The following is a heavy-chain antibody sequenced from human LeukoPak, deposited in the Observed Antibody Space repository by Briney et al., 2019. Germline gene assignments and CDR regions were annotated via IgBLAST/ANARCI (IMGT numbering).Heavy chain of an antibody. Sequence: RLGESLKISCQGSGYSFTSYWVGWVRQMPGKGLEWMGIIYPGDSDTRYSPSFQGQVTISADKSITTAYLQWSSLKASDTAIYYCARQLAAAGPSRAFDIWGQGTMVTVSS. CDR2: IYPGDSDT. CDR3: ARQLAAAGPSRAFDI. J-gene: IGHJ3*02. CDR1: GYSFTSYW. D-gene: IGHD6-13*01. V-gene: IGHV5-51*01.